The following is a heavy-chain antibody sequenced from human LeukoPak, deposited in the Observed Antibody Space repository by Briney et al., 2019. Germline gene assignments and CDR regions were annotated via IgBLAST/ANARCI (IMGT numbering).Heavy chain of an antibody. Sequence: GASVKVSCKASGYTFTGYYMHWVRQAPGQGLEWMGWINPNSGGTNYAQKFQGRVTMTRDTSISTAYMELSRLRSDDTAVYYCAREKVVDGGYGMDVWGQGTTVTVPS. CDR2: INPNSGGT. J-gene: IGHJ6*02. CDR3: AREKVVDGGYGMDV. D-gene: IGHD2-15*01. V-gene: IGHV1-2*02. CDR1: GYTFTGYY.